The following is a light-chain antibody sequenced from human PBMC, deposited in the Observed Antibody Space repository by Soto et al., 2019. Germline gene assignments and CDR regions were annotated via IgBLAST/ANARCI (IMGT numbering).Light chain of an antibody. V-gene: IGKV1-39*01. CDR1: QSIRTY. CDR3: QQSSTTPYT. J-gene: IGKJ2*01. Sequence: SQSIRTYLNWYQQKPGKAPKVLIYGASSLQSGVPSRFSGSGSATDFTLTISSLQPEDFATYYCQQSSTTPYTFGQGTKVDIK. CDR2: GAS.